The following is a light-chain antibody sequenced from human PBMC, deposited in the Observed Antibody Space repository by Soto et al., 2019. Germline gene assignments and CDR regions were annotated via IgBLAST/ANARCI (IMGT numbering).Light chain of an antibody. CDR2: EVN. Sequence: QSALTQPASVSGSPGQSITISCTGTSSDVGGYNYVSWYQHHPGKAPKLMIYEVNNRPSGVSNRFSGSKSGNTASLTISGLQAEDEADYYCCSYTSRSTLEIFGGGTKVTVL. CDR1: SSDVGGYNY. CDR3: CSYTSRSTLEI. J-gene: IGLJ2*01. V-gene: IGLV2-14*01.